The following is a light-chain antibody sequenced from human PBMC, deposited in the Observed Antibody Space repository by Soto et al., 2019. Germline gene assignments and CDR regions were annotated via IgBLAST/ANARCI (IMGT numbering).Light chain of an antibody. CDR3: QQRSNWPVT. J-gene: IGKJ5*01. CDR1: QSVSSY. V-gene: IGKV3-11*01. CDR2: GAS. Sequence: EIVLTQSPATLSSSPGERATLSCRASQSVSSYLAWYQQKPGQAPRLLIYGASNRAGGIPARFSGSGSGTDFTLTISSLEREDFAVYYCQQRSNWPVTFGQGTRLEIK.